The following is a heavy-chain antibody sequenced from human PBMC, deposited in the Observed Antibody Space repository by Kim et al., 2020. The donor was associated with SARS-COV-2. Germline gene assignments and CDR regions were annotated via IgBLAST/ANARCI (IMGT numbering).Heavy chain of an antibody. Sequence: SETLSLTCTVSGGSISSSSYYWGWIRQPPGKGLEWIGSIYYSGSTYYNPSLKSRVTISVDTSKNQFSLKLSSVTAADTAAYYCARQRGLRTPLDFDYWGQGTLVTVSS. CDR3: ARQRGLRTPLDFDY. J-gene: IGHJ4*02. D-gene: IGHD5-12*01. V-gene: IGHV4-39*01. CDR1: GGSISSSSYY. CDR2: IYYSGST.